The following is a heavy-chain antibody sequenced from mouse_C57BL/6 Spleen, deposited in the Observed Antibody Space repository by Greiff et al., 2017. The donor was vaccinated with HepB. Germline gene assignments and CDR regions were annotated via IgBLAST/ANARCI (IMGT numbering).Heavy chain of an antibody. J-gene: IGHJ4*01. D-gene: IGHD4-1*01. V-gene: IGHV1-81*01. Sequence: QVHVKQSGAELARPGASVKLSCKASGYTFTSYGISWVKQRTGQGLEWIGEIYPRSGNTYYNEKFKGKATLTADKSSSTAYMELRSLTSEDSAVYFCARSLITGTGAMDYWGQGTSVTVSS. CDR1: GYTFTSYG. CDR3: ARSLITGTGAMDY. CDR2: IYPRSGNT.